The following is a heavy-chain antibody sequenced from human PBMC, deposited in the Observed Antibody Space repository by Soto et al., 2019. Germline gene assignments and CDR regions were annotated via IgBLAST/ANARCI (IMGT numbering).Heavy chain of an antibody. CDR1: GFSLTTSAVG. CDR2: IYGDDNN. V-gene: IGHV2-5*02. J-gene: IGHJ6*02. CDR3: AHRRDYGRMDV. D-gene: IGHD3-16*01. Sequence: SGPTLVNPTQTLTLTCTFSGFSLTTSAVGVGWIRQPPGKALEWLALIYGDDNNLYSPSLSSRLTITKDSSKNQVVFTMTNMDPVDTATYYCAHRRDYGRMDVWGQGTTVTVSS.